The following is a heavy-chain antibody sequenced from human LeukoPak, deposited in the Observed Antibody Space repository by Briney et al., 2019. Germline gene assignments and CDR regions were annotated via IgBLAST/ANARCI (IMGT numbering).Heavy chain of an antibody. V-gene: IGHV3-23*01. D-gene: IGHD5-18*01. CDR2: SSGSGGST. J-gene: IGHJ4*02. Sequence: GGSLRLSCAASGFTFNNYAMNWVRQAPGKGLEWVSGSSGSGGSTFYADSVKGRFTMSRDNSKNTLYLQMNSLRAEDTAVYYCAKSGGYSYIENFDYWGQGTPVTVSS. CDR1: GFTFNNYA. CDR3: AKSGGYSYIENFDY.